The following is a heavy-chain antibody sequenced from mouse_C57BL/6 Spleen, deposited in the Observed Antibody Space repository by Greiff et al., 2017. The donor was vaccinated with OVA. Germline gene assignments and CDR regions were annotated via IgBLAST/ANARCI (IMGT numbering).Heavy chain of an antibody. J-gene: IGHJ1*03. D-gene: IGHD1-2*01. CDR3: ARANTGRYFDV. CDR1: GYTFTDYY. Sequence: EVKLVESGPELVKPGASVKISCKASGYTFTDYYMNWVKQSHGKSLEWIGDINPNNGGTSYNQKFKGKATLTVDKSSSTAYMELRSLTSEDYAVYYCARANTGRYFDVWGTGTTVTVSS. V-gene: IGHV1-26*01. CDR2: INPNNGGT.